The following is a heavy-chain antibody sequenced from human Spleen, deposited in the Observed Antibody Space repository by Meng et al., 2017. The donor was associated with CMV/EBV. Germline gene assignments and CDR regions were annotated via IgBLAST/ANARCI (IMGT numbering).Heavy chain of an antibody. V-gene: IGHV3-33*01. Sequence: GESLKISCAASGFTFSSYGMHWVRQAPGKGLGWVAVIWYDGSNKDYADSVKGRFTIFRDNSKNTLYRQMNSLRAEDTAVYYCVLGGIETGDAFDIWGQGTMVTVSS. CDR1: GFTFSSYG. CDR3: VLGGIETGDAFDI. CDR2: IWYDGSNK. D-gene: IGHD3-16*02. J-gene: IGHJ3*02.